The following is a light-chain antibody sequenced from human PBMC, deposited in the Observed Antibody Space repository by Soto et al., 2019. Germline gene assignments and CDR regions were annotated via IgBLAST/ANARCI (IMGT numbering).Light chain of an antibody. CDR1: QDISIY. Sequence: DVQMTQTPSSLSASVGDRVTLTCRASQDISIYVAWFQQKPGKAPKPLLYSGSNLQSGVPSRFSGSGSETDFTHTISSLQPEDFATYYCQQYNIYPFTFGGGTNVEIQ. J-gene: IGKJ4*01. CDR2: SGS. V-gene: IGKV1-16*01. CDR3: QQYNIYPFT.